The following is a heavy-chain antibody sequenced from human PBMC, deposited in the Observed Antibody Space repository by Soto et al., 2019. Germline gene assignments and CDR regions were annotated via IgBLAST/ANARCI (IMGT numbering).Heavy chain of an antibody. J-gene: IGHJ6*02. D-gene: IGHD6-6*01. CDR2: IYYSGST. Sequence: SETLSLTCTVSGGSVSSGSYYWSWIRQPPGKGLEWIGYIYYSGSTNYNPSLKSRVTISVDTSKNQFSLKLSSVTAADTAVYYCARGEDSSSTGYYYYYGMDAWGQGTTVTVSS. V-gene: IGHV4-61*01. CDR1: GGSVSSGSYY. CDR3: ARGEDSSSTGYYYYYGMDA.